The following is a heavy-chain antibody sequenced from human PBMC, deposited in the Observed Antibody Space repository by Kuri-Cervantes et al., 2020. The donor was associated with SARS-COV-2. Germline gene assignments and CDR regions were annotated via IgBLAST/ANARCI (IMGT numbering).Heavy chain of an antibody. Sequence: GESLKISCAASGFTFSSYGMHWVRQAPGKGLEWVAVIWYDGSNKYYADSVKGRFTISRDNSKNTLYLQMSSLRAEDTAVYYCAKDTWTGMTVNFDYWGQGILVTVSS. D-gene: IGHD1-1*01. V-gene: IGHV3-33*06. CDR3: AKDTWTGMTVNFDY. CDR1: GFTFSSYG. J-gene: IGHJ4*02. CDR2: IWYDGSNK.